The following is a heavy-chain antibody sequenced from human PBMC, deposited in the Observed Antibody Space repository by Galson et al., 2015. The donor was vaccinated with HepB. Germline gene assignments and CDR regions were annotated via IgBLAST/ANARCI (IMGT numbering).Heavy chain of an antibody. CDR2: FSWNSGII. CDR3: AKDRYGDPSGGVGYFDY. Sequence: SLRLSCAASGFAFDDYAMHWVRQAPGKGLEWVSGFSWNSGIIGYADSVKGRFTISRNNAKKSLYLQMNSLGIEDTALYYCAKDRYGDPSGGVGYFDYWGQGTLVTVSS. D-gene: IGHD6-19*01. CDR1: GFAFDDYA. J-gene: IGHJ4*02. V-gene: IGHV3-9*01.